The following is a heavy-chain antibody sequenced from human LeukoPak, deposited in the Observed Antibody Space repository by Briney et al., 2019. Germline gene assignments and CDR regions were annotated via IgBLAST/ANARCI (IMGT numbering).Heavy chain of an antibody. Sequence: ASVKVSCKASGFTFTSSAMHRVRQARGQRLEWIGWIVVGSGNTNYAQKFQERVTITRDMSTSTAYTELSSLRSEDTAVYYCAADPHRGVGQEYYFDYWGQGTLVTVSS. CDR2: IVVGSGNT. J-gene: IGHJ4*02. CDR3: AADPHRGVGQEYYFDY. D-gene: IGHD3-10*01. CDR1: GFTFTSSA. V-gene: IGHV1-58*02.